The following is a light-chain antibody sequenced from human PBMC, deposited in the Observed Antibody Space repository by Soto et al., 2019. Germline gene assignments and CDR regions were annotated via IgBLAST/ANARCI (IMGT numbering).Light chain of an antibody. CDR3: ETWDSTTRV. CDR2: LEGSGSY. J-gene: IGLJ3*02. V-gene: IGLV4-60*02. Sequence: QPVLTQSSSASASLGSSVKLTCTLSSGHSSYIIAWHQQRPGKAPRYLMKLEGSGSYNKGSGVPDRFSGSSSGADRYLTISYLQFEDEADYYGETWDSTTRVFGGGTKLTVL. CDR1: SGHSSYI.